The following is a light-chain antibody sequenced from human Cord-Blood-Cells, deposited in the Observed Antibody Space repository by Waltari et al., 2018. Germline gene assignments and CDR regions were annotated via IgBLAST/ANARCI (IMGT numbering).Light chain of an antibody. CDR2: DVS. CDR3: SSYTSSSTWV. Sequence: QSALTQPASVSASPGQSITISCTGTSSDVGGYNYVSWYQQHPGKAPKLMIYDVSKQPSGVSNRFSGSKSGNTASLTISGLQAEDEADYYCSSYTSSSTWVFGGGTKLTVL. CDR1: SSDVGGYNY. V-gene: IGLV2-14*01. J-gene: IGLJ3*02.